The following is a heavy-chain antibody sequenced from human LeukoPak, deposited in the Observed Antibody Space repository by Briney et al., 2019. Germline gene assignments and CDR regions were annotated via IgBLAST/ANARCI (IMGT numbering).Heavy chain of an antibody. V-gene: IGHV3-33*01. D-gene: IGHD2-2*01. J-gene: IGHJ4*02. CDR1: GFTFRNYG. CDR2: IWYDGSKR. CDR3: ARDYCSTSFCYDN. Sequence: GGSLRLSCAASGFTFRNYGMHWVRQSPDKGLEWVAAIWYDGSKRLYADSVKGRFTISRDDSENALYLQMNSLSAEDTAPYYCARDYCSTSFCYDNWGQGTLVTVSS.